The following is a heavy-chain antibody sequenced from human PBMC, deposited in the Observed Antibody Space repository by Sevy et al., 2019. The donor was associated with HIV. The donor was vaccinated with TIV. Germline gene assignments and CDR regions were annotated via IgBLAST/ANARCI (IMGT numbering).Heavy chain of an antibody. Sequence: ASVKVSCKASGGTFSSYAISWVRQAPGQGLEWMGGIIPIFGTANYAQKFQGRVTITADESTSTAYMELSSLGSEDTAVYYCARGGVRGVRARYYYFDYWGQGTLVTVSS. D-gene: IGHD3-10*01. J-gene: IGHJ4*02. CDR3: ARGGVRGVRARYYYFDY. V-gene: IGHV1-69*13. CDR1: GGTFSSYA. CDR2: IIPIFGTA.